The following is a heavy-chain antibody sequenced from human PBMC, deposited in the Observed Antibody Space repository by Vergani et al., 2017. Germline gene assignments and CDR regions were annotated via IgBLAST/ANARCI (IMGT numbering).Heavy chain of an antibody. CDR2: IRSKANSYAT. V-gene: IGHV3-73*01. CDR3: AKDVGYEAVAGIDY. J-gene: IGHJ4*02. CDR1: GFTVSSNY. Sequence: EVQLVESGGGLVQPGGSLRLSCAASGFTVSSNYMSWVRQASGKGLEWVGRIRSKANSYATAYAASVKGRFTISRDDSKNTAYLQMNSLRAEDTAVYYCAKDVGYEAVAGIDYWGQGTLVTVSS. D-gene: IGHD6-19*01.